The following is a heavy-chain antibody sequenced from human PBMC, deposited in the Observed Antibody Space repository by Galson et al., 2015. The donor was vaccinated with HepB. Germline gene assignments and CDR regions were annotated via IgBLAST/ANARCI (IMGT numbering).Heavy chain of an antibody. Sequence: SLRLSCAASGFTFSSYWMSWVRQAPGKGLEWVANIKQDGSEKYYVDSVKGRFTISRDNAKNSLYLQMNSLRAEDTAVYYCAREGPLLWFGEPFDYWGQGTLVTVSS. CDR2: IKQDGSEK. D-gene: IGHD3-10*01. CDR1: GFTFSSYW. V-gene: IGHV3-7*03. J-gene: IGHJ4*02. CDR3: AREGPLLWFGEPFDY.